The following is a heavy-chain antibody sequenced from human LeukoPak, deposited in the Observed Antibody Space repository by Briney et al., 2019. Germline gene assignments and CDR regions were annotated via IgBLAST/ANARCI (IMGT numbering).Heavy chain of an antibody. CDR2: IYYGGST. Sequence: GSLRLSCAASGFTFSSHNMNWVRQAPGKGLEWIGNIYYGGSTYYNPSLKSRVTMLVDTSKNQLSLKLNSVTAADAAVYYCARSSGSFDYWGQGTLVTVSS. V-gene: IGHV4-59*04. D-gene: IGHD1-26*01. CDR3: ARSSGSFDY. J-gene: IGHJ4*02. CDR1: GFTFSSHN.